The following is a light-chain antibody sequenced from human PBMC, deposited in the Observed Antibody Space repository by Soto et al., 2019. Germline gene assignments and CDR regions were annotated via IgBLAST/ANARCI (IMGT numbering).Light chain of an antibody. CDR3: QQSYTTVYT. J-gene: IGKJ2*01. CDR1: QTIGAN. CDR2: DAS. V-gene: IGKV1-39*01. Sequence: DIQMTQSPSSLSASVGDRVTITCLASQTIGANLNWYRQKLGKAPTLLIYDASTLQSGVPSRFSGLGSGTDFALTITSLQPDDSATYYCQQSYTTVYTFGQGTKVDI.